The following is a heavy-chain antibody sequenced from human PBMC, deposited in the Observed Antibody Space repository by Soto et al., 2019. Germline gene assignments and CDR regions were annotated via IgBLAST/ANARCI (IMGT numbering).Heavy chain of an antibody. Sequence: SETLSLTCTVSGGSISSYYWSWIRQPPGKGLEWIGYIYYSGSTNYNPSLKSRVTISVDTSKNQFSLKLSSVTAADTAVYYCSRGQMHHHYDNSGYYYDGYFDYWGQGTLVTVSS. V-gene: IGHV4-59*01. J-gene: IGHJ4*02. D-gene: IGHD3-22*01. CDR1: GGSISSYY. CDR3: SRGQMHHHYDNSGYYYDGYFDY. CDR2: IYYSGST.